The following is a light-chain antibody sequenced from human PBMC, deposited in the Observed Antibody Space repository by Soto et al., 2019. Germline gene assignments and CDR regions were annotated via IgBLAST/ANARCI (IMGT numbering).Light chain of an antibody. J-gene: IGKJ1*01. Sequence: DIQMTQSPSTLSASLGDRVTITCRASQSISSWLAWYQQKPGKAPKLLIYDASSLESGVPSRFSGSGSGTDFTLTISCLQSDDFATYYCQQYNSYSTFGQGTKVDIK. CDR1: QSISSW. CDR2: DAS. CDR3: QQYNSYST. V-gene: IGKV1-5*01.